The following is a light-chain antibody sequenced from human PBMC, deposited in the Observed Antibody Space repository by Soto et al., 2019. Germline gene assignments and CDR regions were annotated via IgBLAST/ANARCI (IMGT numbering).Light chain of an antibody. CDR2: DVS. Sequence: QSALTQPASVSGSPGQSITISCAGTSSDVGGYHYVSWYQHHPGNAPKLRIYDVSNRPSGVSNRCSGSKSGNTASLTISGLEAEDEADYYCSSYTSSSTLVFGTGTKLTVL. V-gene: IGLV2-14*03. CDR3: SSYTSSSTLV. J-gene: IGLJ1*01. CDR1: SSDVGGYHY.